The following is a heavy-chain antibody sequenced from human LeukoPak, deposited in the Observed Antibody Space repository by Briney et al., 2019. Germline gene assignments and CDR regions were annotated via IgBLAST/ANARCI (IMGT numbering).Heavy chain of an antibody. V-gene: IGHV1-46*01. CDR1: GYTFTSYY. Sequence: VASVKVSCKASGYTFTSYYMHWVRQAPGQGLEWMGIINPSGGSTSYAQKFQGRVTMTRDMSTSTVYMELSSLRSEDTAVYYCARGHPLVGSSGATIDAFDIWGQGTMVTVSS. CDR2: INPSGGST. CDR3: ARGHPLVGSSGATIDAFDI. J-gene: IGHJ3*02. D-gene: IGHD1-26*01.